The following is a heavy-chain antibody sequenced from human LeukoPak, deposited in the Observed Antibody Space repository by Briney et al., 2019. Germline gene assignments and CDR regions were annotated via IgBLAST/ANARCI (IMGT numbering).Heavy chain of an antibody. CDR2: INPNSGGT. J-gene: IGHJ4*02. Sequence: GASVKVSCKATGYTFTGYYMHWVRQAPGQGLEWMGRINPNSGGTNYAQKFQGRVTMTRDTSISTAYMELSRLRSDDTAVYYCAREWWLLEVDYWGQGTLVTVSS. CDR3: AREWWLLEVDY. CDR1: GYTFTGYY. V-gene: IGHV1-2*06. D-gene: IGHD2-15*01.